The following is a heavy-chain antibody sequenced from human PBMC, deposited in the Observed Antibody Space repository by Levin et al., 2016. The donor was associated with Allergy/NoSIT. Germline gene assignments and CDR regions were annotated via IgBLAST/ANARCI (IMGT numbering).Heavy chain of an antibody. CDR2: INHSGST. J-gene: IGHJ6*02. D-gene: IGHD2-2*01. CDR3: ARGSDIVVVPAAPDYYYGMDV. V-gene: IGHV4-34*01. Sequence: WIRQPPGKGLEWIGEINHSGSTNYNPSLKSRVTISVDTSKNQFSLKLSSVTAADTAVYYCARGSDIVVVPAAPDYYYGMDVWGQGTTVTVSS.